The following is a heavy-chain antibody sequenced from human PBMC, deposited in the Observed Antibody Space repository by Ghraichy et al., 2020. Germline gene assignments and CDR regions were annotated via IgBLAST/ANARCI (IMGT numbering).Heavy chain of an antibody. J-gene: IGHJ2*01. CDR2: ISSSGSTI. V-gene: IGHV3-11*01. CDR1: GFTFSDYY. D-gene: IGHD3-22*01. CDR3: ARTYYYDSSGYFSYWYFDL. Sequence: GGSLRLSCAASGFTFSDYYLSWIRQAPGKGLEWVSYISSSGSTIYYADSVKGRFTISRDNAKNSLYLQMNSLRAEDTAVYYCARTYYYDSSGYFSYWYFDLWGRGTLVTVSA.